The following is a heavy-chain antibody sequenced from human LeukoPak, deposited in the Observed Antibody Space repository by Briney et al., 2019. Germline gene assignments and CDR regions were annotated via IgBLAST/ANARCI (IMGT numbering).Heavy chain of an antibody. J-gene: IGHJ4*02. V-gene: IGHV3-23*01. CDR1: GFTFSSYA. D-gene: IGHD5-18*01. Sequence: GGSLRLSCAASGFTFSSYAMSWVRQAPGKGLEWVSGISGSGSSTYYADSVKGRFTISRDNSKNTLNLQMNSLRAEDTAVYYCANHSDTAMVYAFWGQGTLVTLSS. CDR2: ISGSGSST. CDR3: ANHSDTAMVYAF.